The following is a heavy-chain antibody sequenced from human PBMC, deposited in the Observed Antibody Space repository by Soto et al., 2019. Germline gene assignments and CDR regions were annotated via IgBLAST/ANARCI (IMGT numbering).Heavy chain of an antibody. V-gene: IGHV4-31*03. CDR3: ATLRLGELSSPFAY. D-gene: IGHD3-16*02. CDR2: IYYSGST. Sequence: PSETLSLTCTVSGGSISSGGYYWSWIRQHPGKGLEWIGYIYYSGSTYYNPSLKSRVTISVDTSKNQFSLKLSSVTAADTAVYYCATLRLGELSSPFAYWGQGTLVTVSS. CDR1: GGSISSGGYY. J-gene: IGHJ4*02.